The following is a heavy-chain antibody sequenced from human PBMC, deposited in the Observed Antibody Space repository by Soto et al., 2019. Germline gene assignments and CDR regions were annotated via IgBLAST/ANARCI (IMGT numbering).Heavy chain of an antibody. J-gene: IGHJ6*03. Sequence: SETLSLTCAVYGGSFSGYYGSWIRQPPGKGLEWIGEINHSGSTNYNPSLKSRVTISVDTSKNQFSLKLSSVTAADTAVYYCARLNPRYDFWSGPYYYYMDVWGKGTTVTVSS. CDR1: GGSFSGYY. V-gene: IGHV4-34*01. CDR2: INHSGST. CDR3: ARLNPRYDFWSGPYYYYMDV. D-gene: IGHD3-3*01.